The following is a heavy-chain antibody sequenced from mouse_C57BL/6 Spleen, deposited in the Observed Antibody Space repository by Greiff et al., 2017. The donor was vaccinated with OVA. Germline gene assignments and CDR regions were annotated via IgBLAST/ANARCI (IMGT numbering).Heavy chain of an antibody. V-gene: IGHV1-72*01. D-gene: IGHD1-1*02. CDR1: GYTFTSYW. CDR2: IDPTSGGT. CDR3: ARWSNGVDY. Sequence: VQLQQPGAELVKPGASVKLSCKASGYTFTSYWMHWVKQRPGRGLEWIGRIDPTSGGTTSNEKFKSKAQLYVDKSSSTASMQLSSLTSDDSAVEYCARWSNGVDYWGKGTTLTVAS. J-gene: IGHJ2*01.